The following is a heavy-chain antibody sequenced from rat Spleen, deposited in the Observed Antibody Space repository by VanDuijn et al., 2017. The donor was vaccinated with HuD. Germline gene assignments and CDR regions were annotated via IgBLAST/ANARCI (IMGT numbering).Heavy chain of an antibody. CDR3: TRGYYFDY. J-gene: IGHJ2*01. CDR2: ISYDGSTA. V-gene: IGHV5-25*01. CDR1: GFTFSNYD. Sequence: EVQLVGSGGGLVQPARSMKLSCAASGFTFSNYDMVWVRQAPTKGLKWVASISYDGSTAYYRDSVKGRFTISRDNARSTLYLQMDSLRSEDTATYYCTRGYYFDYWGQGVMVTVSS.